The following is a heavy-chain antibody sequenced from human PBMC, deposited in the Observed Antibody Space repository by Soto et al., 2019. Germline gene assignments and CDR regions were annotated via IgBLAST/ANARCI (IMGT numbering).Heavy chain of an antibody. V-gene: IGHV3-49*04. CDR2: IRSKAYGGTT. D-gene: IGHD2-21*01. CDR1: GFTFGDYA. CDR3: TRDFCGGDCSYGMDV. J-gene: IGHJ6*02. Sequence: GGSLRLSCAASGFTFGDYAMSWVRQAPGKGLEWVGFIRSKAYGGTTEYAASVKGRFTISRDDSKSIAYLQMNSLKTEDTAVYYCTRDFCGGDCSYGMDVWGQGTTVTVSS.